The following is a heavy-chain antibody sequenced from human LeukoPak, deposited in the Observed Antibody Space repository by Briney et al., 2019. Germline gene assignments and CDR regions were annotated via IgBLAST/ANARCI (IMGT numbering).Heavy chain of an antibody. CDR2: INLNSGGT. V-gene: IGHV1-2*02. CDR1: GYTFTGYS. J-gene: IGHJ4*02. D-gene: IGHD3-16*01. CDR3: ASWGVGNDLIASIDY. Sequence: ASVTVSCKASGYTFTGYSMHWMRQAPGQGLEWMGWINLNSGGTNYAQKFQGRVIMTRDTSTSTAYMELNRLRFDDTAVYYCASWGVGNDLIASIDYWGQGTLVTVSS.